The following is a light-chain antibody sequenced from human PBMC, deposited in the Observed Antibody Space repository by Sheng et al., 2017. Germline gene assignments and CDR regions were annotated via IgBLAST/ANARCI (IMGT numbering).Light chain of an antibody. CDR2: ANN. Sequence: QSVLTQPPSVSGAPGQRITISCTGSSSNIASGYDVHWYQQLPGTSPKLLIYANNIRPSGVPDRFSGSKSGNTASLTVSWLQAEDEADYYCSSYAGTNNLYVFGTGTKVTVL. CDR3: SSYAGTNNLYV. CDR1: SSNIASGYD. V-gene: IGLV1-40*01. J-gene: IGLJ1*01.